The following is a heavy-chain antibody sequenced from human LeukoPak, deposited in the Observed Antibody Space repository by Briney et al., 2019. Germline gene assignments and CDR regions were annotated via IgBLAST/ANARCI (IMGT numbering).Heavy chain of an antibody. CDR1: GFTFSSYA. D-gene: IGHD3-22*01. V-gene: IGHV3-23*01. CDR2: ISGSGGST. CDR3: AKPQAGYDSSGYYPYYFDY. J-gene: IGHJ4*02. Sequence: PGGSLRLSCAASGFTFSSYAMGWVRKAPGKGLEWVSAISGSGGSTYYADSVKRRFTISRDNSKNTLYLQMNSLRAEDTAVYYCAKPQAGYDSSGYYPYYFDYWGQGTLVTVSS.